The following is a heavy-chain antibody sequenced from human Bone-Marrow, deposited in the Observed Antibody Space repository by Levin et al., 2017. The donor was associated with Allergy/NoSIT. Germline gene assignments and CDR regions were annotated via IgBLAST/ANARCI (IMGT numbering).Heavy chain of an antibody. CDR2: IMSKADGEAA. CDR3: ATYPYHYYSVGDFDY. Sequence: GGSLRLSCAASGFSFSNAWMSWVRQAPGKGLEWVGRIMSKADGEAAHYAAPVKGRFTISRDDSKDTLYLQMNSLKTEDTALYFCATYPYHYYSVGDFDYWGQGTLVTVSS. V-gene: IGHV3-15*01. D-gene: IGHD3-10*01. CDR1: GFSFSNAW. J-gene: IGHJ4*02.